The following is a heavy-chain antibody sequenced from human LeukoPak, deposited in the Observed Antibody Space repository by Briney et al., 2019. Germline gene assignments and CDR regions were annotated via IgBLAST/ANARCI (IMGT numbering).Heavy chain of an antibody. CDR1: GFTFRSYS. CDR3: ASYHY. CDR2: ISSSSSTI. V-gene: IGHV3-48*01. J-gene: IGHJ4*02. Sequence: PGGSLRLSCEASGFTFRSYSMNWVRQAPGKGLEWVSYISSSSSTIYYADSVKGRFTISRDNSKNTLYLQMNSLRAEDTAVYYCASYHYWGQGTLVTVSS.